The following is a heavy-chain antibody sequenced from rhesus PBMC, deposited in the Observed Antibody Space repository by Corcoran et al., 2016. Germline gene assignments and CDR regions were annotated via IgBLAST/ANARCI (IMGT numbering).Heavy chain of an antibody. CDR3: ASDWSSRY. CDR2: ISSSSGST. V-gene: IGHV4-173*01. Sequence: QLQLQESGPGLVKPSETLSLTCTVSVGSISRNYWSWIRQSPGKGLEWIGRISSSSGSTDYNPSLKSRVTISTDTSKNRCSLKLTSVTAADTAVYFCASDWSSRYWGQGVLVTVSS. CDR1: VGSISRNY. D-gene: IGHD6-13*01. J-gene: IGHJ4*01.